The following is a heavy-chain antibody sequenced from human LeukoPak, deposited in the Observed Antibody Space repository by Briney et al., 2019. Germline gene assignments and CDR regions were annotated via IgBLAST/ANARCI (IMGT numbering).Heavy chain of an antibody. V-gene: IGHV4-59*12. D-gene: IGHD1-26*01. Sequence: PSETLSLTCNVFGGSISNYYWGWIRQPPGKGLEWIGCIYYSGSTYYNPSLKSRVTISVNTSKNQFSLKLSSMTAADTAVYYCAREVVGATLPRDGAFDIWGEGTMVTVSS. CDR2: IYYSGST. CDR1: GGSISNYY. CDR3: AREVVGATLPRDGAFDI. J-gene: IGHJ3*02.